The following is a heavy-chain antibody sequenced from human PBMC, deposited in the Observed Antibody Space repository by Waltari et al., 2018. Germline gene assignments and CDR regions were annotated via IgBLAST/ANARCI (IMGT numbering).Heavy chain of an antibody. J-gene: IGHJ5*02. D-gene: IGHD6-6*01. CDR2: INAGNGNT. CDR3: ARDHGVASIAARNWFDP. CDR1: GYPFPSYA. Sequence: QVQLVQSGAEVKKPGASVKVSCKASGYPFPSYAMHWLPQAPGQRLEWMGWINAGNGNTKYSQKFQGRVTITRDTSASTAYMELSSLRSEDTAVYYCARDHGVASIAARNWFDPWGQGTLVTVSS. V-gene: IGHV1-3*01.